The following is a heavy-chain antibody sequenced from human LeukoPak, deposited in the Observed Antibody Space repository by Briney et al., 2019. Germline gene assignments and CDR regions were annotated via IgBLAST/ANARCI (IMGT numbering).Heavy chain of an antibody. CDR1: GFTFSSYW. V-gene: IGHV3-7*01. CDR3: AREYYDSSGYSGSPYYFDY. Sequence: GGSLRLSRAASGFTFSSYWMSWVRQAPGKGLEWVANIKQDGSEKYYVDSVKGRFTISRDNAKNSLYLQMNNLRAEDTAVYYCAREYYDSSGYSGSPYYFDYWGQGTLATVSS. CDR2: IKQDGSEK. D-gene: IGHD3-22*01. J-gene: IGHJ4*02.